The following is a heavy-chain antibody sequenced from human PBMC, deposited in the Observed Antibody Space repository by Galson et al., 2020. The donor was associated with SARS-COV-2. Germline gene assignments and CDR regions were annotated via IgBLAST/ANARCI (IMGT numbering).Heavy chain of an antibody. Sequence: SETLSLTCTVSGGSINSGSYYWSWIRQPAGKGLEWLGRIYTSGSTNYNPSLKSRVTISVDTSKNQFSLKLSSVTAADTAVYYGARASLRDFDVLLDYWGQGTLVTVSS. CDR2: IYTSGST. D-gene: IGHD3-9*01. J-gene: IGHJ4*02. CDR3: ARASLRDFDVLLDY. CDR1: GGSINSGSYY. V-gene: IGHV4-61*02.